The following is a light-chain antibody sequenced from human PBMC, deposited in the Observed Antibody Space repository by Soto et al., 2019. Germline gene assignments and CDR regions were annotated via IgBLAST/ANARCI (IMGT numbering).Light chain of an antibody. V-gene: IGKV1-27*01. J-gene: IGKJ4*01. CDR2: SAS. Sequence: DIQMTQSPSSLSASVGDRVTITCRASQAIYNYLAWYQQKPGEVPKLLIYSASTLRSGVPSRFSGSGSGTDFTLAISSLQPEDVATYYCQRYNSAPLTFGGGTKVEI. CDR1: QAIYNY. CDR3: QRYNSAPLT.